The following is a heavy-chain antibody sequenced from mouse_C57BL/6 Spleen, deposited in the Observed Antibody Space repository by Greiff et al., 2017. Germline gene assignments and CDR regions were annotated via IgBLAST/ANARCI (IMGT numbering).Heavy chain of an antibody. CDR2: IYPGVGDT. J-gene: IGHJ2*01. CDR1: GYAFSSYW. CDR3: ARGDYGSSQYYFDY. V-gene: IGHV1-80*01. D-gene: IGHD1-1*01. Sequence: QVQLQQSGAELVKPGASVKISCKASGYAFSSYWMNWVKQRPGKGLEWIGQIYPGVGDTNYNGKFKGKATLTADKSSSTAYMQVSSLTSEDSAVYFCARGDYGSSQYYFDYWGQGTTLTVSS.